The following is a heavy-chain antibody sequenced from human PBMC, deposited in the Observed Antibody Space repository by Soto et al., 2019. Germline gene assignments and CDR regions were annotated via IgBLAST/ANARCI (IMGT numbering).Heavy chain of an antibody. CDR3: AKDQWELPSGPLDY. CDR2: ISYDGSNK. CDR1: GFTFSSYG. V-gene: IGHV3-30*18. J-gene: IGHJ4*02. D-gene: IGHD1-26*01. Sequence: PGGSLRLSCAASGFTFSSYGMHWVRQAPGKGLEWVAVISYDGSNKYYADSVKGRFTISRDNSKNTLYLQMNSLRAEDTAVYYCAKDQWELPSGPLDYWGQGTLVTVSS.